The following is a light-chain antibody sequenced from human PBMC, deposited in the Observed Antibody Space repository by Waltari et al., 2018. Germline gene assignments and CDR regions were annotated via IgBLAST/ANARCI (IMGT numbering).Light chain of an antibody. J-gene: IGKJ4*01. CDR3: QQGSILPLT. CDR2: DTS. CDR1: ESVFNY. Sequence: EIVLTQSPVTLSVSVGERATLSCRASESVFNYLAWYKQKPGQSPRLLIYDTSTRATGIPARFSGSGSGTDFTLTISNLEAEDFALYYCQQGSILPLTFGGGTKVEIK. V-gene: IGKV3-11*01.